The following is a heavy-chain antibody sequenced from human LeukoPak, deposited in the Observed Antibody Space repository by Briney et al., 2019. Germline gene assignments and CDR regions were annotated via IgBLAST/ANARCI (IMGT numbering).Heavy chain of an antibody. V-gene: IGHV3-30*04. CDR1: GFTFSSYA. J-gene: IGHJ4*02. CDR2: ISYDGSNK. CDR3: VYSRITKYYFDY. D-gene: IGHD1-14*01. Sequence: GGSLRLSCAASGFTFSSYAMHWVRQAPGKGLEWVAVISYDGSNKYCADSVKGRFTISRDNSKNTLYLQMNSLRAEDTAVYYCVYSRITKYYFDYWGQGTLVTVSS.